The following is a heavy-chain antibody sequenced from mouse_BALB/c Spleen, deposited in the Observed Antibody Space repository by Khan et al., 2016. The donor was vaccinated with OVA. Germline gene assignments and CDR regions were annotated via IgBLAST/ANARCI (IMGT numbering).Heavy chain of an antibody. CDR1: GYSFTSYL. V-gene: IGHV1-5*01. D-gene: IGHD1-3*01. CDR2: IFPGNSDT. CDR3: TRGGYSSFAY. J-gene: IGHJ3*01. Sequence: VQLKESGTVLARPGASVQMSCKASGYSFTSYLIHWVKQRPGQGLEWIGDIFPGNSDTSYNQKFKDRAKLTAGTSATPAYMELSSLTNEDSAVYYCTRGGYSSFAYWGQGTLVTVSA.